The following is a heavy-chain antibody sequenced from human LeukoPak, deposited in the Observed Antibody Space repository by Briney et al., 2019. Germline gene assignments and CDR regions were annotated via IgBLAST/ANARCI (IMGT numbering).Heavy chain of an antibody. CDR1: DGSISTYY. CDR2: IYYSGTT. Sequence: SETLSLTCTVSDGSISTYYWSWIRQPPGKGLEWIGYIYYSGTTDYNPSLKSRVSISVDTSKNRFSLKLSSVTAADTAVYYCASTVVGTSEYYFDYWGQGALVTVSS. V-gene: IGHV4-59*01. J-gene: IGHJ4*02. D-gene: IGHD6-19*01. CDR3: ASTVVGTSEYYFDY.